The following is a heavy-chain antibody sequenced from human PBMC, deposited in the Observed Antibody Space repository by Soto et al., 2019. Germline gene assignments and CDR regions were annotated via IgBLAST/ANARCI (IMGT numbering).Heavy chain of an antibody. CDR2: IHPSGST. CDR1: DGSLSDNY. Sequence: QVQLQQWGAGLLKPSETLSLTCAVYDGSLSDNYYTWTRQSPGKGLEWIGEIHPSGSTFYNPSLQTRXXLXQXXSKKQVSRNLISVTAADTDTYYRSRGDHASNGGRTWGQGTLVTVSS. J-gene: IGHJ5*02. CDR3: SRGDHASNGGRT. V-gene: IGHV4-34*02. D-gene: IGHD2-2*01.